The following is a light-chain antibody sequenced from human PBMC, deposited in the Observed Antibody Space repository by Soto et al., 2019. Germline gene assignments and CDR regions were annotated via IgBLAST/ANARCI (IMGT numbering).Light chain of an antibody. CDR1: QGISSY. J-gene: IGKJ4*01. V-gene: IGKV1-9*01. Sequence: IQLPQSPSSLSSSVGDRVTITCRASQGISSYLAWYQQEPGKAPKLLIYAASTLQSGVPSRFSGSGSGTDFTLTISSLQPEDFATYYCQQLSTYPLTFGGGTKVDIK. CDR3: QQLSTYPLT. CDR2: AAS.